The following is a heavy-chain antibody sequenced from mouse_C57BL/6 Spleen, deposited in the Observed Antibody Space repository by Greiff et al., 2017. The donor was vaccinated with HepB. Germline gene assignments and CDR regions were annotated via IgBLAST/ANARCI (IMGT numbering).Heavy chain of an antibody. J-gene: IGHJ2*01. V-gene: IGHV5-9-1*02. CDR1: GFTFSSYA. D-gene: IGHD3-1*01. Sequence: EVKLVESGAGLVKPGGSLKLSCAASGFTFSSYAMSWVRQTPEKRLEWVAYISSGGDYIYYAATVKGRFTITRDNARNTLYLQMSSLKSEDTAMYYCTRDRGFDYWGQGTTLTVSS. CDR2: ISSGGDYI. CDR3: TRDRGFDY.